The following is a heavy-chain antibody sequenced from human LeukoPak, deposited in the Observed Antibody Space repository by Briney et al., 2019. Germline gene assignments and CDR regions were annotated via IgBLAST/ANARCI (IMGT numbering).Heavy chain of an antibody. Sequence: SETLSLTCTVSGGSISSGGYYWSWIRQHPGKGLEWIGYIYYSGSTYYNPSLKSRVTISVDTSKNQFSLKLSSVTAADTAVYYCARDSPNGDYGSDYWGQRTLVTVSS. CDR2: IYYSGST. V-gene: IGHV4-31*03. CDR3: ARDSPNGDYGSDY. D-gene: IGHD4-17*01. CDR1: GGSISSGGYY. J-gene: IGHJ4*02.